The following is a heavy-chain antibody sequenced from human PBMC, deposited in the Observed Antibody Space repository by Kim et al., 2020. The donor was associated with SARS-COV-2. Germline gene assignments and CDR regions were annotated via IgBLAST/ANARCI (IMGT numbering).Heavy chain of an antibody. J-gene: IGHJ5*02. CDR3: ARDYPLLLWFGELLPGWFDP. D-gene: IGHD3-10*01. Sequence: RVTISVDTSKNQFSLKLSSVTAADTAVYYCARDYPLLLWFGELLPGWFDPWGQGTLVTVSS. V-gene: IGHV4-39*07.